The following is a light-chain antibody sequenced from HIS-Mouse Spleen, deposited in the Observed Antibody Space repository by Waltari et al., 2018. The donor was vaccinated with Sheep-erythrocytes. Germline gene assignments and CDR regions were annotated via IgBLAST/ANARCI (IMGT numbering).Light chain of an antibody. V-gene: IGLV2-23*01. Sequence: QSAPTQPASVSGSPGQSITISCTGTSSDVGSYNLVSWYQQHPGKAPKPMIYEGIKRPAGVSHLFSGSKSGNTASLTVSGLQAVDEADYYCCSYAGSSTPWVFGGGTKLTVL. CDR1: SSDVGSYNL. CDR2: EGI. CDR3: CSYAGSSTPWV. J-gene: IGLJ3*02.